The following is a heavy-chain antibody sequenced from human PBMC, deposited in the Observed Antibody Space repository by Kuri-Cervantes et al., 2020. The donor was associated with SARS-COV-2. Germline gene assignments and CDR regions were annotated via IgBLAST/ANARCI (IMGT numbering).Heavy chain of an antibody. D-gene: IGHD2-2*01. CDR1: GGSISSYY. CDR2: IYYSGST. CDR3: ARLQRVVVPAASFDY. V-gene: IGHV4-59*12. J-gene: IGHJ4*02. Sequence: ESLKISCTVSGGSISSYYWSWIRQPPGKGLEWIGYIYYSGSTNYNPSLKSRVTISVDTSKNQFSLKLSSVTAADTAVYYCARLQRVVVPAASFDYWGQGTLVTVSS.